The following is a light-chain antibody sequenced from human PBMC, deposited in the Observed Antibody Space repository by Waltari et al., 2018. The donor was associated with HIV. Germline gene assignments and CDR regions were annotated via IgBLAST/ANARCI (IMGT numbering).Light chain of an antibody. J-gene: IGKJ3*01. CDR2: EAS. CDR3: LQSHSNPRS. Sequence: DIQMTQSPSSLSASVGDRITITCRASQSIGTHLNWYQQKLGKVPKFLIYEASRWQSAVPARFSGSGSGTDFTLTISSLQPEDFATYYCLQSHSNPRSFGPGTKVNIK. CDR1: QSIGTH. V-gene: IGKV1-39*01.